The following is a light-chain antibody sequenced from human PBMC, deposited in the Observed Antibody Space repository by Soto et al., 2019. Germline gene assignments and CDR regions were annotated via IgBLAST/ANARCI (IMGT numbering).Light chain of an antibody. CDR3: QQYNSYSHT. CDR2: DAS. V-gene: IGKV1-5*01. CDR1: QSISSW. J-gene: IGKJ3*01. Sequence: DIPMTQSPSTLSASVGDRVTITCRASQSISSWLAWYRQKPGKAPKLLIYDASSLESGVPSRFSGSGSGTEFTLTISSLQPDDFAIYYCQQYNSYSHTFGPGTKVDIK.